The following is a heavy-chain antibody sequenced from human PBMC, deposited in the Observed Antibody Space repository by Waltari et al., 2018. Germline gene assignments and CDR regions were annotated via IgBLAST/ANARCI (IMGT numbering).Heavy chain of an antibody. D-gene: IGHD2-15*01. V-gene: IGHV3-21*01. J-gene: IGHJ4*02. CDR3: AREWGVMVGTAGYYFDY. CDR2: ISSGSSYI. Sequence: EVQLVGSGGGLVKPGGSLRLSCAASGVTFRIATMKWVRQAQGKGLEWVSSISSGSSYIYYADSVKGRFTISRDNAKNSLYLQMNSLRAEDTAVYYCAREWGVMVGTAGYYFDYWGQGTLVTVSS. CDR1: GVTFRIAT.